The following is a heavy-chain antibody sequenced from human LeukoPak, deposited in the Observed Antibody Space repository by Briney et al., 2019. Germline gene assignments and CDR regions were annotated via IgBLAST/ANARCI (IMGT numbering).Heavy chain of an antibody. J-gene: IGHJ3*02. CDR2: ISAYNGNT. CDR3: ARDSSGPPRRGRNAFDI. D-gene: IGHD3-22*01. CDR1: GYTFTSYG. Sequence: GASVKVSCKASGYTFTSYGISWVRQAPGQGLEWMGWISAYNGNTNYAQKLQGRGTMTKDPSTSTAYMELRSLRSDDTAVYYCARDSSGPPRRGRNAFDIWGQGTMVTVSS. V-gene: IGHV1-18*01.